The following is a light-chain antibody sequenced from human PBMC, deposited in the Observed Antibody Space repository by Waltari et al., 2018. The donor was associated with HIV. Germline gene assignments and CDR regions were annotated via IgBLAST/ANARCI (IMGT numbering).Light chain of an antibody. CDR3: QQYYSTPDT. CDR1: QSVLYSSNNKNY. V-gene: IGKV4-1*01. CDR2: WAS. J-gene: IGKJ2*01. Sequence: DIVMTQSPDSLAVSLGERATSNCKSSQSVLYSSNNKNYLAWYQQKPGQPPKLLIYWASTRESGVPDRFSSSGSGTDFTLTISSLQAEDVAVYYCQQYYSTPDTFGQGTKLEI.